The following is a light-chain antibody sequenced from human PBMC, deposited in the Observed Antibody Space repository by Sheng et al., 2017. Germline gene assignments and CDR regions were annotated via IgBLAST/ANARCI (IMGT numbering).Light chain of an antibody. CDR2: KAS. J-gene: IGKJ2*01. Sequence: DIQLTQSPSTLSASAGGSVTITCRASQSIRDWLAWYQQKPGKAPKLLIYKASTLQTGVPSRFSGSGFGTDFTLTISSLQPDDSATYYCQQYVTYPHTFGQGTKLEI. CDR3: QQYVTYPHT. V-gene: IGKV1-5*03. CDR1: QSIRDW.